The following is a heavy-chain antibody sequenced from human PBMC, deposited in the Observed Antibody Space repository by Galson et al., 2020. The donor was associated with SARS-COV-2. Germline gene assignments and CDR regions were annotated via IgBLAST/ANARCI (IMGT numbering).Heavy chain of an antibody. V-gene: IGHV3-23*01. Sequence: GGSLRLSCAASGFTFSSYAMSWVRQAPGKGLEWVSAISGSGGSTYYADSVKGRFTISRDNSKNTLYLQMNSLRAEDTAVYYCAKASTEYSSSSAPSDVWGQGTTVTVSS. CDR3: AKASTEYSSSSAPSDV. CDR2: ISGSGGST. D-gene: IGHD6-6*01. J-gene: IGHJ6*02. CDR1: GFTFSSYA.